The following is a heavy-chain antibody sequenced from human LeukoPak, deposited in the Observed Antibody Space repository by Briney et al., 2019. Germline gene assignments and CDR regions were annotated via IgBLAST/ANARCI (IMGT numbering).Heavy chain of an antibody. V-gene: IGHV5-51*01. CDR1: GYTYTNYW. CDR2: TYPSDSTT. D-gene: IGHD2-2*01. Sequence: GESLKISCKGSGYTYTNYWIDWVRQMPGKSLEWMGTTYPSDSTTRYSPSFQGQVTISADKSFSTAYLQWSSLKASDTGMYYCARRYCSSFACFSPLDYWGQGTLVTVSS. J-gene: IGHJ4*02. CDR3: ARRYCSSFACFSPLDY.